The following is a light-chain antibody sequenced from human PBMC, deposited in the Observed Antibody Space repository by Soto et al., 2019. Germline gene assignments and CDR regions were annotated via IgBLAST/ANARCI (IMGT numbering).Light chain of an antibody. CDR1: QSISNW. V-gene: IGKV1-5*03. CDR3: QQYDTYWT. Sequence: DMQMTQSPSTLSASVGDRVILTFRASQSISNWLAWYQQKPGKAPNLLIYKASSLKSGVPSRFSGSGSGTEFTLTISSLQPDDFATYYCQQYDTYWTFGQGTKVDI. J-gene: IGKJ1*01. CDR2: KAS.